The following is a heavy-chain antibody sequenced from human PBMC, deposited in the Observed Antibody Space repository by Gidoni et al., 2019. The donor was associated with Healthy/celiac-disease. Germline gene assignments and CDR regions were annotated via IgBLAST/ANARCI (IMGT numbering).Heavy chain of an antibody. CDR3: ARAATTVTQPYNWFDP. CDR1: GFTFSSYS. CDR2: ISSSSSTI. V-gene: IGHV3-48*01. D-gene: IGHD4-17*01. J-gene: IGHJ5*02. Sequence: EVQLVESGGGLVQPGGSLRLSCAASGFTFSSYSMNWVRQAPGKGLEWFSYISSSSSTIYYADSVKGRFTISRDNAKNSLYLQMNSLRAEDTAVYYCARAATTVTQPYNWFDPWGQGTLVTVSS.